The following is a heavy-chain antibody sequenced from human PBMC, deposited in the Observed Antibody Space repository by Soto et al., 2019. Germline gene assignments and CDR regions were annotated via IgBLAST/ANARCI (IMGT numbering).Heavy chain of an antibody. CDR1: GFTFSSYW. CDR2: IHNDGSTT. Sequence: PGGSLRLSCAASGFTFSSYWMHWVRQAPGKGLMWVSRIHNDGSTTRYADSVKGRFTISRDNAKNTLYLQMSSLRVEDTAVYYCATDNWNSYWGQGTLVTVSS. D-gene: IGHD1-7*01. V-gene: IGHV3-74*01. CDR3: ATDNWNSY. J-gene: IGHJ4*01.